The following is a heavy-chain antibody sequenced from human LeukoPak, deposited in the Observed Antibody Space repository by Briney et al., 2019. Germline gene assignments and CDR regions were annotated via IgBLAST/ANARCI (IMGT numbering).Heavy chain of an antibody. J-gene: IGHJ6*03. CDR1: NGSISRFY. CDR3: ARAPERWYSYGSYTYYYMDV. D-gene: IGHD5-18*01. V-gene: IGHV4-59*01. Sequence: SETLSLTCTVSNGSISRFYWNWIRQPPGKGLEWIGYIDNKGRTKYNPSLQSRVTISGDTSENQFSLKLSSVTAADTALYYCARAPERWYSYGSYTYYYMDVWGKGTTVTVSS. CDR2: IDNKGRT.